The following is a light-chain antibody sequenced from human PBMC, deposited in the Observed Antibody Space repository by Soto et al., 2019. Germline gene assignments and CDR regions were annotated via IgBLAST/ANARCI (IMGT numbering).Light chain of an antibody. CDR1: QGVSSN. Sequence: EIVMTQSPATLSVSPGERATLSCRASQGVSSNLAWYQQKPGQAPRLPIYGASIRATGIPARFSGSGSGTEFSLTISSLQSEDFAVYFCQQYSRWPTFGQGTKVEIK. V-gene: IGKV3-15*01. CDR2: GAS. CDR3: QQYSRWPT. J-gene: IGKJ1*01.